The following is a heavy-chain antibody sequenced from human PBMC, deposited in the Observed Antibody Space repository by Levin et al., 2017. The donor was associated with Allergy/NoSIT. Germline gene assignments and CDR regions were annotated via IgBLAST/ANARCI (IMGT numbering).Heavy chain of an antibody. CDR2: IKQDGSEK. CDR1: GFTFSSYW. J-gene: IGHJ3*02. Sequence: GESLKISCAASGFTFSSYWMSWVRQAPGKGLEWVANIKQDGSEKYYVDSVKGRFTISRDNAKNSLYLQMNSLRAEDTAVYYCARFTVTDAFDIWGQGTMVTVSS. CDR3: ARFTVTDAFDI. V-gene: IGHV3-7*01. D-gene: IGHD4-17*01.